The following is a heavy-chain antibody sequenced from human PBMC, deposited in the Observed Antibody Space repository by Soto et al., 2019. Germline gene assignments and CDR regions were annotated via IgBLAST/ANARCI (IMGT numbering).Heavy chain of an antibody. Sequence: SVKVSCKASGGTFSSYAISWVRQAPGQGLEWMGGIIPIFGTANYAQKFQGRVTITADESTSTAYMELSSLRSEDTAVYYCARNIVVVVAATNNWFDPWGQGTLVTVSS. D-gene: IGHD2-15*01. V-gene: IGHV1-69*13. CDR3: ARNIVVVVAATNNWFDP. CDR2: IIPIFGTA. J-gene: IGHJ5*02. CDR1: GGTFSSYA.